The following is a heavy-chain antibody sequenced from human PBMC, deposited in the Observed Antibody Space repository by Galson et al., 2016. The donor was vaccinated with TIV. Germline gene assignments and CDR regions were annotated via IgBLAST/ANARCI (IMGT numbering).Heavy chain of an antibody. J-gene: IGHJ4*02. CDR2: ILYDGSNK. D-gene: IGHD4-17*01. Sequence: SLRLSCAASGFSFSSYGMHWVRQAPGKGLEWVAVILYDGSNKYYADSVKGRFTISRDNSKNTVSLLMNSLRAEDTAVYYCAKDPRLYGDYLLAYFDYWGQGTLVSVSS. CDR1: GFSFSSYG. CDR3: AKDPRLYGDYLLAYFDY. V-gene: IGHV3-30*18.